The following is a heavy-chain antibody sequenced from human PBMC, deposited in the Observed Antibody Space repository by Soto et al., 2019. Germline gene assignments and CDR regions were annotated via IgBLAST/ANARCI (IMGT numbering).Heavy chain of an antibody. CDR2: IHYSGTT. J-gene: IGHJ4*02. V-gene: IGHV4-59*01. Sequence: SETLSLTCTVSGTSISSYYWSWIRQPPGKGLEWIANIHYSGTTNYNPSLASRVTLSVDTSKNQFSLKMTSVTAADRARYFCARSNSYAIDYWGRGTLVTVSS. CDR1: GTSISSYY. D-gene: IGHD2-8*01. CDR3: ARSNSYAIDY.